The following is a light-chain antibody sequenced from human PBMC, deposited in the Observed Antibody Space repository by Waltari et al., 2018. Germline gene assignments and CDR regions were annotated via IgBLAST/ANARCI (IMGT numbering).Light chain of an antibody. CDR2: WAS. J-gene: IGKJ5*01. CDR3: QQYDNLPFT. V-gene: IGKV4-1*01. Sequence: DIVLTQSPDSLPVSLGERATINCKSSQNILYNSNNKNYLAWYQQKPGQPPKLLIYWASTRQFGVPERFSGSGSGTDFTLTISSLQAEDVAVYYCQQYDNLPFTFGQGTRLEIK. CDR1: QNILYNSNNKNY.